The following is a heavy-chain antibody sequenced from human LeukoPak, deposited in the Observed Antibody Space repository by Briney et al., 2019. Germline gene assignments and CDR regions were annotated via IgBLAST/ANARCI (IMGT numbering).Heavy chain of an antibody. Sequence: SETLSLTCAVYGGSFSGYYWSWIRQPPGKGPEWIGEINHSGSTNYNPSLKSRVTISVDTSKNQFSLKLSSVTAADTAVYYCARGPAMSPYYYYYGMDVWGQGTTVTVSS. V-gene: IGHV4-34*01. CDR3: ARGPAMSPYYYYYGMDV. J-gene: IGHJ6*02. D-gene: IGHD2-2*01. CDR2: INHSGST. CDR1: GGSFSGYY.